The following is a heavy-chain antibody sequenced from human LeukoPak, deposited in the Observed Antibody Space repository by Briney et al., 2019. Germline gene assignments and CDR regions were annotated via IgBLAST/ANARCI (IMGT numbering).Heavy chain of an antibody. CDR3: ASDLGYCSSTSCSTGGY. Sequence: ASVKVSCKASGYTFTSYAMHWVRQAPGQRLEWMGWINAGNGNTKYSQKFQGRVTITRDTSASTAYMELSSLRSEDTAVYYCASDLGYCSSTSCSTGGYWGQGTLVTVSS. J-gene: IGHJ4*02. CDR2: INAGNGNT. D-gene: IGHD2-2*01. V-gene: IGHV1-3*01. CDR1: GYTFTSYA.